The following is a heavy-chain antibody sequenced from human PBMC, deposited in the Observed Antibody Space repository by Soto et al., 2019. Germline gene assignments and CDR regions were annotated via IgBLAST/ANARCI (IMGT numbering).Heavy chain of an antibody. Sequence: ASVKVSCKASGYTFTSYDINWVRQATGQGLEWMGWMNPNSGNTGYAQKFQGRVTMTRNTSISTAYMELSSLRSEDTAVYYCARGGLIYGDYKNWGQGTLVTVSS. CDR3: ARGGLIYGDYKN. V-gene: IGHV1-8*01. J-gene: IGHJ4*02. D-gene: IGHD4-17*01. CDR2: MNPNSGNT. CDR1: GYTFTSYD.